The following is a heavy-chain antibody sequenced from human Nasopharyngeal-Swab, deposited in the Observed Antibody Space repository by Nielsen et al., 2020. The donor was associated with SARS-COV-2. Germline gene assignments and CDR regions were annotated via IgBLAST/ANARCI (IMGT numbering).Heavy chain of an antibody. CDR3: AREQTGSRDFDI. CDR2: INPKSGDS. D-gene: IGHD3-9*01. Sequence: ASVKVSCKASGYTFTDYYMQWVRQAPGQGLEWMGWINPKSGDSNYAQKFQGWATMTRDTSISTAYLELSRLRSDDTAVYYCAREQTGSRDFDIWGQGTMVTVSS. V-gene: IGHV1-2*04. CDR1: GYTFTDYY. J-gene: IGHJ3*02.